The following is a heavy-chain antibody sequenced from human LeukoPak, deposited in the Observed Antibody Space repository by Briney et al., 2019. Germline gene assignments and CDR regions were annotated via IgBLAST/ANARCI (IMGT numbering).Heavy chain of an antibody. D-gene: IGHD4-17*01. CDR3: ARDRTTVTTFDY. CDR1: RFTFSTYT. CDR2: ISSSSSYI. J-gene: IGHJ4*02. Sequence: GGSLRLSCAASRFTFSTYTMNWVRQDPGKGLEWVSSISSSSSYIYYADSVKGRFTISSDNAKNSLYLQMNTLRAEDTAVYYCARDRTTVTTFDYWGQGTLVTVSS. V-gene: IGHV3-21*01.